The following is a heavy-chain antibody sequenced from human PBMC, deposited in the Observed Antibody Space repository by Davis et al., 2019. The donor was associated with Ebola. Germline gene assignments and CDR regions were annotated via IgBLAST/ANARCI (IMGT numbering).Heavy chain of an antibody. Sequence: PGGSLRLSCTVSGDSITSYFWNWIRKPPGKGLEWMAYVDKDGNTGYNPSLKSRATISMDTSKSQVSLELNSVTAADTAIYYCAKAGGGWFNYDSWGQGILVTVSS. CDR3: AKAGGGWFNYDS. D-gene: IGHD6-19*01. V-gene: IGHV4-59*01. J-gene: IGHJ4*02. CDR1: GDSITSYF. CDR2: VDKDGNT.